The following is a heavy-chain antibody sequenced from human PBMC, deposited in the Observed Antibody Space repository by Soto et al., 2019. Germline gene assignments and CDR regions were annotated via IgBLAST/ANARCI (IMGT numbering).Heavy chain of an antibody. J-gene: IGHJ5*02. CDR1: GFIFRSYG. Sequence: GGSLRLSCAASGFIFRSYGMHWVRQRPGKGLEWVAFIWYDGVNKYYADSVKGRFTISRDNSKNTLYMQMSSLRAEDTAVYYCARDVDSGLLWFGNAESWGQGTMLTLSS. V-gene: IGHV3-33*01. CDR3: ARDVDSGLLWFGNAES. CDR2: IWYDGVNK. D-gene: IGHD3-10*01.